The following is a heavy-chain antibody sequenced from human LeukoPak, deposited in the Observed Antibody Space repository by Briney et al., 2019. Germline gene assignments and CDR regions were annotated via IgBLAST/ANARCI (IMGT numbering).Heavy chain of an antibody. D-gene: IGHD3-22*01. V-gene: IGHV1-18*01. CDR1: GYTFTSYG. Sequence: ASVKVSCKASGYTFTSYGISWVRQAPGQGLEWMGWISAYNGNTNYAQKLQGRVTMTTDTSTSTAYMELRSLRSDDTAVYYCASQYYYDSSGYYYFGYWGQGTLVTVSS. J-gene: IGHJ4*02. CDR2: ISAYNGNT. CDR3: ASQYYYDSSGYYYFGY.